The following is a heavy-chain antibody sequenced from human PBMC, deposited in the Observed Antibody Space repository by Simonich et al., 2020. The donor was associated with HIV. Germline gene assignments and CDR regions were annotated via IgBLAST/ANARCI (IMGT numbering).Heavy chain of an antibody. V-gene: IGHV1-2*02. CDR2: INPNSGVT. J-gene: IGHJ3*01. Sequence: QVQLVQSGAEVKNPGASVKVSCKASGYTFTDNPLHWVRKAPGQGLGWRGWINPNSGVTDYEQNVKGRVAMTRDTSMSTAYMELSRPTSDDTAVYFCAREGAMLDEAFDVWGQGTMVTVSS. CDR1: GYTFTDNP. CDR3: AREGAMLDEAFDV. D-gene: IGHD1-1*01.